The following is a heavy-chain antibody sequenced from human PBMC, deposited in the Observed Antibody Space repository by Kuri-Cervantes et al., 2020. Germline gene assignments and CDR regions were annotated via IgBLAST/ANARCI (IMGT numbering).Heavy chain of an antibody. CDR3: AKDGSTVTTHWYFDL. D-gene: IGHD4-17*01. CDR2: IKSKTDGGTT. J-gene: IGHJ2*01. Sequence: GGSLRLSCAASGFTFSNAWMSWVRQAPGKGLEWVGRIKSKTDGGTTDYAAPVKGRFTISRDDSKNTLYLQMDSLKTEDTAVYYCAKDGSTVTTHWYFDLWGRGILVTVSS. V-gene: IGHV3-15*01. CDR1: GFTFSNAW.